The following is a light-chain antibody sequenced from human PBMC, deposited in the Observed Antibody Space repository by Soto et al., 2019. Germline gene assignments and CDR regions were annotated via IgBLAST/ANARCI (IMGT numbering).Light chain of an antibody. Sequence: QSVLTQPPSVSGAPGQRVTISCTGSSSNIGAGYDVHWYQQLLGTAPKLLIYGNSNRPSGVPDRFSGSKSGTSASLAITGLQAEDEADYYCQSYDSSLSGYVVFGGGTKRPS. CDR3: QSYDSSLSGYVV. CDR2: GNS. V-gene: IGLV1-40*01. CDR1: SSNIGAGYD. J-gene: IGLJ2*01.